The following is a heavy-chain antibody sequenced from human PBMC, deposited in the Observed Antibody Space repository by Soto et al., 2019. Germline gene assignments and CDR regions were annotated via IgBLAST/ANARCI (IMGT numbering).Heavy chain of an antibody. CDR1: GGSLSGYS. D-gene: IGHD3-22*01. Sequence: SETLSLTCTVSGGSLSGYSWSWIRQPPGKGLEYIGYIYYRGTTNYNPSLESRVTISVDTSKNQFSLKLTSVTAADTAVYYCARRTYYYDSSGKDYFDYWGQGTLVTVSS. CDR2: IYYRGTT. CDR3: ARRTYYYDSSGKDYFDY. V-gene: IGHV4-59*01. J-gene: IGHJ4*02.